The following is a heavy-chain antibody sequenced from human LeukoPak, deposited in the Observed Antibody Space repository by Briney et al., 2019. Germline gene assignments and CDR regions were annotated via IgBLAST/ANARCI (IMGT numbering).Heavy chain of an antibody. CDR1: SYSISSGYY. CDR2: FYHSGIT. J-gene: IGHJ4*02. D-gene: IGHD1-26*01. V-gene: IGHV4-38-2*01. Sequence: SETLSLTCAVSSYSISSGYYWGWIRQPPGKGLEWIGSFYHSGITYYNPSLKSRVTISVDTSKNQFSLKLRSVTAAGTAVYYCAKVAVGVTKSFDYWGQGTLVTVSS. CDR3: AKVAVGVTKSFDY.